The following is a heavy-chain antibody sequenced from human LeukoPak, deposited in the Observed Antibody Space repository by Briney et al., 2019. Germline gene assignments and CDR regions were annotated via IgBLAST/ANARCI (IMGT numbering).Heavy chain of an antibody. Sequence: PSETLSLACTVSGGSISSYYWSWIRQPAGKGLEWIGRIYTSGSTNYNPSLKSRVTMSVDTSKNQFSLKLSSVTAADTAVYYCARDQGSSSWYRWFDPWGQGTLVTVSS. V-gene: IGHV4-4*07. CDR1: GGSISSYY. CDR2: IYTSGST. D-gene: IGHD6-13*01. CDR3: ARDQGSSSWYRWFDP. J-gene: IGHJ5*02.